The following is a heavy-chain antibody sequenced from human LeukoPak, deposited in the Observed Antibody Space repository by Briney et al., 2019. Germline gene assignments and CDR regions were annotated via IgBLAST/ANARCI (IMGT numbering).Heavy chain of an antibody. Sequence: GGSLRLSCAASGFSFDDYGMSWVRQAPGKGLVWVSRIKSDGTYTTYADSVKGRFTISRDNAKNTLYLQMNSLRAEDTAVYYCARDRGSGWHTFDYWGQGTLVTVSS. V-gene: IGHV3-74*01. D-gene: IGHD6-19*01. CDR3: ARDRGSGWHTFDY. CDR1: GFSFDDYG. J-gene: IGHJ4*02. CDR2: IKSDGTYT.